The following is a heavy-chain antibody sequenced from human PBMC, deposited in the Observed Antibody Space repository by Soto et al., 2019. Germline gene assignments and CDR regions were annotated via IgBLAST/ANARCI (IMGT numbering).Heavy chain of an antibody. CDR3: ARGGDSGYDTGPLYCYY. J-gene: IGHJ4*02. CDR2: ISSSSSYI. CDR1: GFTFSSYS. V-gene: IGHV3-21*01. Sequence: EVQLVESGGGLVKPGGSLRLSCAASGFTFSSYSMNWVRQAPGKGLEWVSSISSSSSYIYYADSVKGRFTISRDNAKNSLYLQMNSLRAEDTAVYYCARGGDSGYDTGPLYCYYWGQGTLVTVSS. D-gene: IGHD5-12*01.